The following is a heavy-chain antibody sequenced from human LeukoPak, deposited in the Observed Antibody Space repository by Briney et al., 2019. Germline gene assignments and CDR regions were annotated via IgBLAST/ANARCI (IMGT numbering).Heavy chain of an antibody. D-gene: IGHD3-10*01. V-gene: IGHV4-4*07. J-gene: IGHJ4*02. CDR2: IYPSGST. CDR3: ARGLGQGMFYFDT. CDR1: GGSVNSYY. Sequence: PSETLSLTCTVSGGSVNSYYLSWIRQTTGKGLEWIGRIYPSGSTSYNPSLKSRVTMSVDTSKNQFSLTLTSVTAADTAEYYCARGLGQGMFYFDTWGQGTMVIVSS.